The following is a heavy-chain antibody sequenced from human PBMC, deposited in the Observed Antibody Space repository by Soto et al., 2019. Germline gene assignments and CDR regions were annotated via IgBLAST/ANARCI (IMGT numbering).Heavy chain of an antibody. Sequence: SGPTLVNPTQTLTLTCTFSGFSLSTSGVGVGWIRQPPGKALEWLALIYWNDDKRYSPSLKSRLTITKDTSKNQVVLTMTNMDPVDTATYYCAHRLEIAVAGTEDYFDYWGQGTLVTVSS. CDR2: IYWNDDK. V-gene: IGHV2-5*01. CDR1: GFSLSTSGVG. D-gene: IGHD6-19*01. CDR3: AHRLEIAVAGTEDYFDY. J-gene: IGHJ4*02.